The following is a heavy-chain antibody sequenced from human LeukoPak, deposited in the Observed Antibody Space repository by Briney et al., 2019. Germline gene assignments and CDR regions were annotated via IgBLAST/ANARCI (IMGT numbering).Heavy chain of an antibody. CDR3: AKLVHYYDSSGLSC. J-gene: IGHJ4*02. CDR2: IRYDGSNK. D-gene: IGHD3-22*01. CDR1: GFTFSSYG. Sequence: PGGSLRLSCAAAGFTFSSYGMHWVRQAPGKGLEWVAFIRYDGSNKYYADSVKGRFTISRDNSKNTLYLQMNSLRAEDTAVYYCAKLVHYYDSSGLSCWGQGTLVAVSS. V-gene: IGHV3-30*02.